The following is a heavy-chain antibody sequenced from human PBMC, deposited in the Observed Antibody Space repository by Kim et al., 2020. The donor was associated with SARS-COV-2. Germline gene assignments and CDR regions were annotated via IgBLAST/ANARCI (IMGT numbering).Heavy chain of an antibody. J-gene: IGHJ4*02. Sequence: KCRFTISRDNAKNSLYLQMNSLRAEDTALYYCAKDITGIAVAGTPYYFDYWGQGTLVTVSS. CDR3: AKDITGIAVAGTPYYFDY. V-gene: IGHV3-9*01. D-gene: IGHD6-19*01.